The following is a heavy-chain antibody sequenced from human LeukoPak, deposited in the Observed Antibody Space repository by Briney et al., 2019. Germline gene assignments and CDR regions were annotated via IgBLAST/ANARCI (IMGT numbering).Heavy chain of an antibody. Sequence: SETLSLTCTVSGGSISSYYWSWIRQPPGKGLEWIGYIYYSGSTYYNPSLKSRVTISVDTSKNQFSLKLSSVTAADTAVYYCARAQYSSSWYFGKQSYYFDYWGQGTLVTVSS. J-gene: IGHJ4*02. V-gene: IGHV4-59*08. CDR1: GGSISSYY. CDR2: IYYSGST. CDR3: ARAQYSSSWYFGKQSYYFDY. D-gene: IGHD6-13*01.